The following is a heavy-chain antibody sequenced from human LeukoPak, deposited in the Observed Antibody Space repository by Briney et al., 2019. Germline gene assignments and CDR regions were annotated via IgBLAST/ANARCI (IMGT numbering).Heavy chain of an antibody. Sequence: PSETLSLTCAVYGVSFSGYYWSWIRQPPGKGLEWIGEINHSGSTNYNPSLKSRVTISVDTSKNQFSLKLSSVTAADTAVYYCARGAGYNYPYYFDYWGQGTLVTVSS. CDR3: ARGAGYNYPYYFDY. V-gene: IGHV4-34*01. CDR1: GVSFSGYY. D-gene: IGHD5-24*01. J-gene: IGHJ4*02. CDR2: INHSGST.